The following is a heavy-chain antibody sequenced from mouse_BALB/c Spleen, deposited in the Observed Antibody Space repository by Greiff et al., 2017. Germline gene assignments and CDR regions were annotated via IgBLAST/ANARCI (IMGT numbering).Heavy chain of an antibody. D-gene: IGHD5-1-1*01. CDR1: GYSFTGYY. J-gene: IGHJ1*01. CDR3: ARGGYCNYWYFDV. V-gene: IGHV1S34*01. Sequence: LVKTGASVKISCKASGYSFTGYYMHWVKQSHGKSLEWIGYISCYNGATSYNQKFKGKATFTVDTSSSTAYMQFNSLTSEDSAVYYCARGGYCNYWYFDVWGAGTTVTVSS. CDR2: ISCYNGAT.